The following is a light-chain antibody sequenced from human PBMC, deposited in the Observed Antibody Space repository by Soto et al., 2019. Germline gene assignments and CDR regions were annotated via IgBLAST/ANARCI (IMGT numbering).Light chain of an antibody. V-gene: IGKV1-39*01. CDR2: GAS. CDR3: QQSYTTPWT. Sequence: EIQMTQSPSSLSASVGDRVTITCRASENISNYLNWFQQKPGKAPKLLMYGASKLHIGVPSRFSGSGSGTEFTIPISGLQPEDFVSYSCQQSYTTPWTFGQGTRVEVK. CDR1: ENISNY. J-gene: IGKJ1*01.